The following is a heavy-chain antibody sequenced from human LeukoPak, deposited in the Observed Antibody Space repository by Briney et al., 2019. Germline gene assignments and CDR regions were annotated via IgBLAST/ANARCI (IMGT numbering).Heavy chain of an antibody. CDR1: GGTFSSYA. J-gene: IGHJ4*02. CDR3: ARDVEAVAGSYYFDY. D-gene: IGHD6-19*01. CDR2: IIPIFGTA. V-gene: IGHV1-69*01. Sequence: SVKVSCKASGGTFSSYAISWVRQAPGQGLEWMGGIIPIFGTANYAQKFQGTVMITADESTSTAYMELSRLRSEDTAVYYCARDVEAVAGSYYFDYWGQGTLVTVSS.